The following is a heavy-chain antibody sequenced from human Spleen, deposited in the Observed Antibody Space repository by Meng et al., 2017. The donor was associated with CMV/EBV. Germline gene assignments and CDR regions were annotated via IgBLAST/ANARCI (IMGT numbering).Heavy chain of an antibody. CDR1: GGSFSSYA. CDR2: IIPIFYSP. Sequence: KCCGGSFSSYAIFWVRRAPGQRLECVGGIIPIFYSPSYSQEFQGRVTITTDESTSTAYMEVTSLRSEDTAVYYCAATSWDGNSYYFDYWGQGTLVTVSS. J-gene: IGHJ4*02. D-gene: IGHD4-23*01. V-gene: IGHV1-69*05. CDR3: AATSWDGNSYYFDY.